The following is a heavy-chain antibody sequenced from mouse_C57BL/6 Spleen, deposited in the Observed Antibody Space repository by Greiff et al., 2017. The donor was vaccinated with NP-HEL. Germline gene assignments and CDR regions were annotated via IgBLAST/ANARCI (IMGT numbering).Heavy chain of an antibody. CDR3: ARPSSDYDWYFDV. V-gene: IGHV3-6*01. Sequence: DVHLVESGPGLVKPSQSLSLTCSVTGYSITSGYYWNWIRQFPGNKLEWMGYISYDGSNNYNPSLKNRISITRDTSKNQFFLKLNSVTTEDTATYYCARPSSDYDWYFDVWGTGTTVTVSS. CDR1: GYSITSGYY. CDR2: ISYDGSN. D-gene: IGHD2-4*01. J-gene: IGHJ1*03.